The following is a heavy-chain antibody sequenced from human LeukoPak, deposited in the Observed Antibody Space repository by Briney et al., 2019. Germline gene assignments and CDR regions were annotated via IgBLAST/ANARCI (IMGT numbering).Heavy chain of an antibody. V-gene: IGHV3-7*03. J-gene: IGHJ4*02. Sequence: GGSLRLSCVVSGIIFRDAWMNWVRQTPGKGLEWVANIKQDGSEKYYVDSVKGRFTISRDNAKNSLYLQMNSLRAEDTAVYYCARDPYYYDSSGYSPWGQGTLVTVSS. D-gene: IGHD3-22*01. CDR2: IKQDGSEK. CDR3: ARDPYYYDSSGYSP. CDR1: GIIFRDAW.